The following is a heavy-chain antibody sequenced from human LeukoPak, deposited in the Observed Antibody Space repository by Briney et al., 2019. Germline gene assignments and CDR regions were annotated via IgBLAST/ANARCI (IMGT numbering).Heavy chain of an antibody. CDR3: ARAPGYYDSSGYIDY. CDR2: IYYSGST. D-gene: IGHD3-22*01. CDR1: GGSISSYY. J-gene: IGHJ4*02. Sequence: SETLSLTCTVSGGSISSYYWSWIRQPPGKGLEWIGYIYYSGSTNYNPSLKSLVTISVDTSKNQFSLKLSSVTAADTAVYYCARAPGYYDSSGYIDYWGQGTLVTVSS. V-gene: IGHV4-59*01.